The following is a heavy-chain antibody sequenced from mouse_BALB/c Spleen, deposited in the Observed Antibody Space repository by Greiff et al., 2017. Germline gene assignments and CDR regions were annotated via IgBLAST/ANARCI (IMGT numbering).Heavy chain of an antibody. CDR1: GYAFTNYL. D-gene: IGHD2-1*01. CDR3: ARDGNYASMDY. CDR2: INPGSGGT. Sequence: VQLQQSGAELVRPGTSVKVSCKASGYAFTNYLIEWVKQRPGQGLEWIGVINPGSGGTNYNEKFKGKATLTADKSSSTAYMQLSSLTSDDSAVYFCARDGNYASMDYWGQGTSVTVSS. J-gene: IGHJ4*01. V-gene: IGHV1-54*01.